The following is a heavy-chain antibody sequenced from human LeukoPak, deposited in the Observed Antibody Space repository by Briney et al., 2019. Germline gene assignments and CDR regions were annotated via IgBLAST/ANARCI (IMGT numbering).Heavy chain of an antibody. CDR2: INDRGST. V-gene: IGHV4-39*01. J-gene: IGHJ3*02. D-gene: IGHD6-13*01. CDR1: GGSIRSSSYY. CDR3: ARGGMGTFDI. Sequence: SETLSLTCTVSGGSIRSSSYYWSWIRQPPGKGLEWIGTINDRGSTDYNPSLKSRVTTSVDTSKNQFSLKLSSVTPGDTAVYFCARGGMGTFDIFDQGTMVFVSS.